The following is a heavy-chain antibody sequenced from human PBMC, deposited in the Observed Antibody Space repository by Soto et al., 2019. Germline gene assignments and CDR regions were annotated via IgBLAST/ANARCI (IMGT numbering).Heavy chain of an antibody. J-gene: IGHJ6*02. CDR2: IYDSGTT. V-gene: IGHV4-31*03. CDR3: ARVLRATVTTYYGMDV. CDR1: GGSMSSGDYY. Sequence: QVQLQESGPGLVKPSQTLSLTCTVSGGSMSSGDYYWSWIRHHPGKGLEWIGYIYDSGTTSYSPSLKSRVGISIDTSKNKFSLKVTSVTAADTAVYYCARVLRATVTTYYGMDVWGQGTTVTVSS. D-gene: IGHD4-17*01.